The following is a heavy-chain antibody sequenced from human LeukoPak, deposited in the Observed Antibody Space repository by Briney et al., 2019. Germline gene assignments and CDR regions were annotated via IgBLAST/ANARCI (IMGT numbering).Heavy chain of an antibody. CDR2: INPNSGGT. D-gene: IGHD2-8*01. J-gene: IGHJ6*02. CDR3: ARDNGVGGGVVYGMDV. V-gene: IGHV1-2*02. CDR1: LYTHTGYH. Sequence: ASVTVSCKASLYTHTGYHMHWVRQAPGHALEWLGWINPNSGGTQYAQKFQGRVTMTRDTSISTVYMELSSLRSDDTAVYYCARDNGVGGGVVYGMDVWGQGTTVTVSS.